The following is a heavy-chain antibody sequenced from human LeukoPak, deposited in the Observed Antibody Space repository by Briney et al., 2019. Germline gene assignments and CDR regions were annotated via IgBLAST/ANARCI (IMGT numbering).Heavy chain of an antibody. CDR3: AREGTARDAFDI. J-gene: IGHJ3*02. Sequence: PGGSLRLSCAASGFTFSYYAMDWVRQAPGKGLEWVAFISSDGSDKYYADSMKGRFTISRDNSKNTLYLQMTSLRGEDTAMYYCAREGTARDAFDIWGQGTMVTVSS. CDR2: ISSDGSDK. D-gene: IGHD2-21*02. V-gene: IGHV3-30-3*01. CDR1: GFTFSYYA.